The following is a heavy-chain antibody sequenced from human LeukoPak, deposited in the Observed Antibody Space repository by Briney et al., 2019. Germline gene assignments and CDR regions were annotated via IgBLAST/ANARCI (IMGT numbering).Heavy chain of an antibody. V-gene: IGHV3-48*04. CDR3: ARYYCSTTSCYGRYFDY. CDR2: ISSSGITI. Sequence: GGTLRLSCAASGFTFSSYDMSWVRQAPGKGLEWVSYISSSGITIYYADSVRGRFTISRDNAKTSLYLQMNSLSAEDTAVYYCARYYCSTTSCYGRYFDYWGQGTLVTVSS. J-gene: IGHJ4*02. CDR1: GFTFSSYD. D-gene: IGHD2-2*01.